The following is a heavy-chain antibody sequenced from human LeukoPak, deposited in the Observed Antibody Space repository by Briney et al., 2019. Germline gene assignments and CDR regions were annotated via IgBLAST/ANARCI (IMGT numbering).Heavy chain of an antibody. Sequence: SETLSLTCTVSGDSISSGRHYWSWIRQPAGKGLEWIGRIHYSGNTKYNLSLNGRLSISVDTSKNQFSLNITPVTAADTAVYYCARGGLYWFDPWGQGTQVTVSS. CDR3: ARGGLYWFDP. CDR1: GDSISSGRHY. J-gene: IGHJ5*02. D-gene: IGHD3-10*01. CDR2: IHYSGNT. V-gene: IGHV4-61*02.